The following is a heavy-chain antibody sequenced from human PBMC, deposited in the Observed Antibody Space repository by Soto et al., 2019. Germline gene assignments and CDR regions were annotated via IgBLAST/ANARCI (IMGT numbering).Heavy chain of an antibody. CDR1: GYTFTSYD. D-gene: IGHD3-3*02. Sequence: VKVSCKASGYTFTSYDINWVRQATGQGLEWMGWMNPNSGNTGYAQKFQGRVTMTRNTSISTAYMELSSLRSEDTAVYYCARDFTLANAFDIWGQGTMVTVSS. CDR2: MNPNSGNT. CDR3: ARDFTLANAFDI. V-gene: IGHV1-8*01. J-gene: IGHJ3*02.